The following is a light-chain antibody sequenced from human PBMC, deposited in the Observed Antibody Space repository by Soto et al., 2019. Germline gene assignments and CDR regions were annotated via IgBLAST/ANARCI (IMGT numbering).Light chain of an antibody. CDR3: CSYAGSSTPHVV. J-gene: IGLJ2*01. V-gene: IGLV2-23*01. CDR1: SSDVGNYNL. CDR2: EGS. Sequence: QSALTQPASVSGSPGQSITISCTGTSSDVGNYNLVSWYQQHPGKAPKLMIYEGSKRPSGVSNRFSGSKSGNTASLTVSGLHAEYEADYYCCSYAGSSTPHVVFGGGTKLTVL.